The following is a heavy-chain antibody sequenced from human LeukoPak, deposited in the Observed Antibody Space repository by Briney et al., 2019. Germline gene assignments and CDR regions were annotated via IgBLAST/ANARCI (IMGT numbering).Heavy chain of an antibody. Sequence: SVKVSCKASGFTFTSSAVQWVRQARGQRLEWIGWIVVGGGNTNYAQKFQERVTITRDMSTSTAYMELSSLRSEDTAVYYCAAVPHYMVRGVIRNDYWGQGTLVTVSS. CDR1: GFTFTSSA. D-gene: IGHD3-10*01. CDR3: AAVPHYMVRGVIRNDY. J-gene: IGHJ4*02. CDR2: IVVGGGNT. V-gene: IGHV1-58*01.